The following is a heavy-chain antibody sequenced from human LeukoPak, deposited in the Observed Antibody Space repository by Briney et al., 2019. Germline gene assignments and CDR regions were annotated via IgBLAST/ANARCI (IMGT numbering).Heavy chain of an antibody. CDR1: GFTFSSYG. CDR2: IRYDGSNK. V-gene: IGHV3-30*02. CDR3: AKDLGYSYGFCHDY. J-gene: IGHJ4*02. D-gene: IGHD5-18*01. Sequence: PGGSLRLSCAASGFTFSSYGMHWVRQAPGKGLEWVAFIRYDGSNKYYADSVKGRFTISRDNSKNTLYLQMNSLRAEDTAVYYCAKDLGYSYGFCHDYWGQGTLVTVSS.